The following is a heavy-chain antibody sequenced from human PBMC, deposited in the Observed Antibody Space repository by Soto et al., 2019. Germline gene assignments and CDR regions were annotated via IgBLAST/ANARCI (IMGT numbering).Heavy chain of an antibody. J-gene: IGHJ1*01. CDR1: GFSFSSYW. CDR3: AKGEPAATRAFQH. CDR2: INSAGSSA. Sequence: VQLVESGGGLVQPGGSLRLSCAASGFSFSSYWMHWVRHAPGKGLVWVSRINSAGSSATYADSVKGRFTISRDNAKNTMYQQKNRLPPEDTAVYYCAKGEPAATRAFQHWGQGTLVTVSS. D-gene: IGHD2-2*01. V-gene: IGHV3-74*01.